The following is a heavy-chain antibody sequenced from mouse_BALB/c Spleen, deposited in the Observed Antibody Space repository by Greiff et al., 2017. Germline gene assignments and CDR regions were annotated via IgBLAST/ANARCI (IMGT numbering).Heavy chain of an antibody. CDR3: ARDWDDGYYYYAMDY. Sequence: VQLQQSGPELVQPWASVKISCTTSGYTFTEYTMHWVKQSHGKSLEWIGGINPNNGGTSYNQKFKGQATLNVDKSSRTAYMELRILTSEDSAVYYCARDWDDGYYYYAMDYWGQGTSVTVSA. D-gene: IGHD2-3*01. CDR2: INPNNGGT. CDR1: GYTFTEYT. V-gene: IGHV1-18*01. J-gene: IGHJ4*01.